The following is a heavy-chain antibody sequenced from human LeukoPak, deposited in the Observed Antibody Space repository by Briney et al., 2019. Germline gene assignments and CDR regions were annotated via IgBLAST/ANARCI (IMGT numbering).Heavy chain of an antibody. J-gene: IGHJ4*02. Sequence: SVKVSCKTSGYTFTNYGISWVRQAPGQGLEWMGRIIPIFGTANYAQKFQGRVTITTDESTSTAYMELSSLRSEDTAVYYCAREARYDSSGYYYRAFDYWGQGTLVTVSS. CDR1: GYTFTNYG. D-gene: IGHD3-22*01. CDR2: IIPIFGTA. V-gene: IGHV1-69*05. CDR3: AREARYDSSGYYYRAFDY.